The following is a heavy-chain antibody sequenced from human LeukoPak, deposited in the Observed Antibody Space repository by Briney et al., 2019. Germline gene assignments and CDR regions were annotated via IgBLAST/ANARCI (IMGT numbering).Heavy chain of an antibody. V-gene: IGHV4-59*08. CDR1: GGSVSGYY. J-gene: IGHJ4*02. Sequence: PSETLSVTCTVSGGSVSGYYWSWIRQPPGKGLEWIGYIYNIGTTLYSPSLKSRVTKSEDMSENQISLKLSSVTAADTAVYYCARHDVVPVIRRGFDFWGRGTLVTVSS. CDR2: IYNIGTT. CDR3: ARHDVVPVIRRGFDF. D-gene: IGHD2-21*02.